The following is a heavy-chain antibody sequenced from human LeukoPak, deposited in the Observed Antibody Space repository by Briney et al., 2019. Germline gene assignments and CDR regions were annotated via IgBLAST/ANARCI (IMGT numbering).Heavy chain of an antibody. D-gene: IGHD3-22*01. CDR1: GFTFSSYG. J-gene: IGHJ4*02. V-gene: IGHV3-30*02. Sequence: GGSLRLSCAASGFTFSSYGMHWVRQAPGKGLEWVAFIRYDGSNKYYADSVKGRFTISRDNSKNTLYLQMNSLRAEDTAVYYCAKDPLTMIVVVTFFDYRGQGTLVTVSS. CDR2: IRYDGSNK. CDR3: AKDPLTMIVVVTFFDY.